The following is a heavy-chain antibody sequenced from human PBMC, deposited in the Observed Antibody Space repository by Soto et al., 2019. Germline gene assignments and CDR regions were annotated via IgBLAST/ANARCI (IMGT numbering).Heavy chain of an antibody. V-gene: IGHV3-23*01. CDR1: GFTFSSYA. CDR3: AKDIIPKDTAMVRPGY. J-gene: IGHJ4*02. Sequence: GGSLRLSCAASGFTFSSYAMSWVRQAPGKGLEWVSAISGSGGSTYYADSVKGRFTISRDNSKNTLYLQMNSLRAEDTAVYYCAKDIIPKDTAMVRPGYWGQGTLVTVSS. D-gene: IGHD5-18*01. CDR2: ISGSGGST.